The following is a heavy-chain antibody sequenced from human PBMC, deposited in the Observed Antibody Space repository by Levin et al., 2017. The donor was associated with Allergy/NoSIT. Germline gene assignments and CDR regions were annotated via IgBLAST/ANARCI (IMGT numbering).Heavy chain of an antibody. CDR2: ISYDGSNK. CDR1: GFTFSSYG. CDR3: AKGEFYDFWSGYQGYAFDI. J-gene: IGHJ3*02. D-gene: IGHD3-3*01. Sequence: GGSLRLSCAASGFTFSSYGMHWVRQAPGKGLEWVAVISYDGSNKYYADSVKGRFTISRDNSKNTLYLQMNSLRAEDTAVYYCAKGEFYDFWSGYQGYAFDIWGQGTMVTVSS. V-gene: IGHV3-30*18.